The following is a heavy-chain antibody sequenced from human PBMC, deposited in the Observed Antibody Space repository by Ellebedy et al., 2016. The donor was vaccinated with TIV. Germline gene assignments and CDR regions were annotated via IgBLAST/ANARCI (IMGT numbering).Heavy chain of an antibody. D-gene: IGHD3-10*01. CDR3: ARPFYGSGSYGYYYYGMDV. CDR1: GFTFSDYY. Sequence: GESLKISXAASGFTFSDYYMSWIRQAPGKGLEWVSYISSSGSTIYYADSVKGRFTISRDNAKNSLYLQMNSLRAEDTAVYYCARPFYGSGSYGYYYYGMDVWGQGTTVTVSS. J-gene: IGHJ6*02. V-gene: IGHV3-11*04. CDR2: ISSSGSTI.